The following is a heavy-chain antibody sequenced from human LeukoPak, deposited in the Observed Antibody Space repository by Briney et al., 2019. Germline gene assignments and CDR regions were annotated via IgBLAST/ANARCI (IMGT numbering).Heavy chain of an antibody. D-gene: IGHD3-22*01. CDR1: GYTFTSYG. CDR3: ARGYYDSSDFEYFQR. J-gene: IGHJ1*01. V-gene: IGHV1-2*02. Sequence: ASVKVSCKASGYTFTSYGISWVRQAPGQGLEWMGWINPNSGDTNFAQKFQGRVTMTRDTSISTVYMELSRLRSDDTAVFFCARGYYDSSDFEYFQRWGQGTLVTVSS. CDR2: INPNSGDT.